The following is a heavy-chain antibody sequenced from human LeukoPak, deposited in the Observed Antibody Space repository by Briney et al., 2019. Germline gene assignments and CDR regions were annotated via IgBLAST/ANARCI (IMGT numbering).Heavy chain of an antibody. V-gene: IGHV3-21*01. CDR2: ISSSSSHK. CDR1: GFTFSSYN. J-gene: IGHJ4*02. CDR3: ARDGINDSPV. D-gene: IGHD3-22*01. Sequence: SGGSLRLSCAASGFTFSSYNMNWVRQAPGKGLEWVSSISSSSSHKYYVDSVKGRFTISRDDAKNLLYLQMNSLRAEDTAVYYCARDGINDSPVGGQGTLVTVSS.